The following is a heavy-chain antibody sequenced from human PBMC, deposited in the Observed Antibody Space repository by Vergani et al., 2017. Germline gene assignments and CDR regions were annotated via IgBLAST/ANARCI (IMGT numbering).Heavy chain of an antibody. CDR2: IFHSGST. Sequence: QVQLQESGPGLVKPSETLSLICAVSDYSISSGRYWGWIRQPPGKGLEWIGSIFHSGSTHYNPSLESQVTISVDTSKNQFSLKLTYVTAADTAVYYCVGHNLFGDYQTVIDYWVRGTLVTGSS. V-gene: IGHV4-38-2*01. CDR3: VGHNLFGDYQTVIDY. D-gene: IGHD4-17*01. J-gene: IGHJ4*02. CDR1: DYSISSGRY.